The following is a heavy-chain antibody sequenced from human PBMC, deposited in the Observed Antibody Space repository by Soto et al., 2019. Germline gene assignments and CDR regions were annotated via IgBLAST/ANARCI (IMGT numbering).Heavy chain of an antibody. Sequence: PGGSLRLSCTASGFTFGDYAMSWFSQAPGKGLEWVGFIRSKGYGGTTEYAASVKGRFTISRDNSKNTLYLQMGSLRAEDMAVYYCARQSYSSYYFDYWGQGTLVTVSS. D-gene: IGHD6-13*01. CDR2: IRSKGYGGTT. CDR3: ARQSYSSYYFDY. J-gene: IGHJ4*02. CDR1: GFTFGDYA. V-gene: IGHV3-49*03.